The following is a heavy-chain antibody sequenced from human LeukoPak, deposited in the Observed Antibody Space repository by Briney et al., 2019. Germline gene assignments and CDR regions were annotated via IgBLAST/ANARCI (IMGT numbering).Heavy chain of an antibody. J-gene: IGHJ4*02. CDR1: GFTFSSYG. Sequence: GGSLRLSCAASGFTFSSYGMHWVRQAPGKGLEWVGRIRSKANSYATAYAASVKGRFTISRDDSKNTAYLQMNSLKTEDTAVYYCTRHVYPGIAVAEDLVFDYWGQGTLVTVSS. V-gene: IGHV3-73*01. CDR2: IRSKANSYAT. CDR3: TRHVYPGIAVAEDLVFDY. D-gene: IGHD6-19*01.